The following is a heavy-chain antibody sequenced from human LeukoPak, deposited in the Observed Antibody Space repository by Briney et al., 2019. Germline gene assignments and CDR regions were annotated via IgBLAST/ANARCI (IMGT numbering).Heavy chain of an antibody. D-gene: IGHD3-22*01. J-gene: IGHJ4*02. CDR3: AKSLSITIIVVANFDY. CDR2: IYHSGST. Sequence: SETLSLTCAVYGYSISSGYCWGWIRQPPGKGLEWIGSIYHSGSTYYNPSLKSRVTISVDTSKNQFSLKLSSVTAADTAVYYCAKSLSITIIVVANFDYWGLRTLVTVSS. CDR1: GYSISSGYC. V-gene: IGHV4-38-2*01.